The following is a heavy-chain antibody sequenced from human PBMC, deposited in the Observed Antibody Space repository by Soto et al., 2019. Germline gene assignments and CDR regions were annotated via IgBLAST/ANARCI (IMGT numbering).Heavy chain of an antibody. CDR2: IWYDGSNK. Sequence: GGSLRLSCAASGFTFSSYGMHWVRQAPGKGLEWVAVIWYDGSNKYYADSVKGRFTISRDNSKNTLYLQMNSLRAEDTAVYYCARDCSSTSCPEGWYYYMDVWGKGTTVTVSS. D-gene: IGHD2-2*01. CDR1: GFTFSSYG. V-gene: IGHV3-33*01. CDR3: ARDCSSTSCPEGWYYYMDV. J-gene: IGHJ6*03.